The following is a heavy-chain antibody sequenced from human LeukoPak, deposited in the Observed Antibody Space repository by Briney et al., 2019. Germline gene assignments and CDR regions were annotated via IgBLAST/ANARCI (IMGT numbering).Heavy chain of an antibody. V-gene: IGHV1-8*01. CDR1: GYTFTSYD. CDR2: TNPNSGNT. CDR3: ARGTAATGGASDY. Sequence: ASVKVSCKASGYTFTSYDINWVRQATGQGLEWMGWTNPNSGNTGYAQKFQGRVTMTRNTSISTAYMELSSLTSEDTAVYYCARGTAATGGASDYWGQGALVTVSS. D-gene: IGHD6-25*01. J-gene: IGHJ4*02.